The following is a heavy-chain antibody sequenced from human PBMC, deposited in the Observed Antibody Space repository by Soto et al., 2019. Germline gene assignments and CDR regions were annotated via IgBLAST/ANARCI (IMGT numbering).Heavy chain of an antibody. CDR1: GGPISSGDYY. D-gene: IGHD6-13*01. CDR2: IYYSGST. CDR3: ARDLMNSSSWPSPSGWFDP. V-gene: IGHV4-30-4*01. Sequence: PSETLSLTCTVSGGPISSGDYYWSWIRQPPGKGLEWIGYIYYSGSTYYNPSLKSRVTISVDTSKNQFSLKLSSVTAADTAVYYCARDLMNSSSWPSPSGWFDPWGQGTLVTVSS. J-gene: IGHJ5*02.